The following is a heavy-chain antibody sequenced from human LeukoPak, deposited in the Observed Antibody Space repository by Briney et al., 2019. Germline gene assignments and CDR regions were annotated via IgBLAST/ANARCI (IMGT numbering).Heavy chain of an antibody. CDR2: INHSGST. Sequence: SETLSLTCAVYGGSFSGYYCSWIRQPPGKGLEWIGEINHSGSTNYNPSLKSRVTISVDTSKNQFSLKLSSVTAADTAVYYCARVRRWLQPSVYYYYYMDVWGKGTTVTVSS. CDR3: ARVRRWLQPSVYYYYYMDV. V-gene: IGHV4-34*01. CDR1: GGSFSGYY. D-gene: IGHD5-24*01. J-gene: IGHJ6*03.